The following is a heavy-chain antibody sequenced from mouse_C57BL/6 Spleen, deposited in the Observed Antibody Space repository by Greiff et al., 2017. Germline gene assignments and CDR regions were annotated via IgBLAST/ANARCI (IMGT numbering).Heavy chain of an antibody. Sequence: VHLVESGAELVKPGASVKISCKASGYAFSSYWMNWVKQRPGKGLEWIGQIYPGDGDTNYNGKFKGKATLTADKSSSTAYMQLSSLTSEDSAVYFCARSTAQATWDYWGQGTTLTVSS. D-gene: IGHD3-2*02. V-gene: IGHV1-80*01. CDR1: GYAFSSYW. CDR3: ARSTAQATWDY. J-gene: IGHJ2*01. CDR2: IYPGDGDT.